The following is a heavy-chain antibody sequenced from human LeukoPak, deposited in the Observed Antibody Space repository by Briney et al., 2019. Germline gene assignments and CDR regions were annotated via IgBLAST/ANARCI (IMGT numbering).Heavy chain of an antibody. V-gene: IGHV1-69*04. CDR1: GGTFSSYA. CDR2: IIPILGIA. CDR3: ARSLAVAGFDY. Sequence: SVKVSCKASGGTFSSYAISWVRQAPGQGLEWMGRIIPILGIANYAQKFQGRVTITADKSTSTAYMELSSLRSEDTAVYYCARSLAVAGFDYWGQGTLVTVSS. D-gene: IGHD6-19*01. J-gene: IGHJ4*02.